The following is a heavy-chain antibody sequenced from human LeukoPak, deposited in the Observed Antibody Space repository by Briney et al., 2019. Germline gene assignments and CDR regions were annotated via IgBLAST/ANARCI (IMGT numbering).Heavy chain of an antibody. CDR1: GVSISSSGYY. CDR3: TREYSAHSDF. Sequence: SETLSLTCSVSGVSISSSGYYWGWIRQPPGKGLEWIGSFYYSGSTYYNPSLKSRVTISVDTSKNQFSLRLNSVTAADTAVYFCTREYSAHSDFWGQGALVTVSS. D-gene: IGHD4-11*01. CDR2: FYYSGST. V-gene: IGHV4-39*02. J-gene: IGHJ4*02.